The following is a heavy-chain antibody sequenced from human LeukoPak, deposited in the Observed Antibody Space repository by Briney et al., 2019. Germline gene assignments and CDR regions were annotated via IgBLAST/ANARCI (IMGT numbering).Heavy chain of an antibody. CDR3: ARDPINCGGDCYSKENAFDI. J-gene: IGHJ3*02. CDR1: GYTFTSYG. V-gene: IGHV1-18*01. Sequence: ASVKVSCKASGYTFTSYGISWVRQAPGQGLEWMGWISAYNGNTNYAQKLQGRVTMTTDTSRSTAYMELRSLRSDDTAVYYCARDPINCGGDCYSKENAFDIWGQGTMVTVSS. D-gene: IGHD2-21*01. CDR2: ISAYNGNT.